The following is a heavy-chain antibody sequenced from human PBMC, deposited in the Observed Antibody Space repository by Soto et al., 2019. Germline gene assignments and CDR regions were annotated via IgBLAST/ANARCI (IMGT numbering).Heavy chain of an antibody. CDR1: GFTFSSYS. CDR3: ARDHGLSSYAFDI. V-gene: IGHV3-21*01. J-gene: IGHJ3*02. Sequence: EVQLVESGGGLVKPGGSLRLSCAASGFTFSSYSMNWVRQAPGKGLEWVSSNRSSSSYIYYADSVKGRFTISRDNAKNSLYLQMNSPRAEDTAVYYCARDHGLSSYAFDIWGQGTMVTVSS. D-gene: IGHD2-15*01. CDR2: NRSSSSYI.